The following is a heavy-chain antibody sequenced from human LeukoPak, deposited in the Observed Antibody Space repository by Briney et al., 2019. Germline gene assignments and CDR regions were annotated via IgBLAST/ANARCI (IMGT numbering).Heavy chain of an antibody. Sequence: SETLSLTCTVSGASLNYYYWSWVRQPPGKGLEWIGYIYYSGSTNYSPSLKSRVTILVDTSKNQFSLKLSSVTAADTAVYYCARRAAMGGGPFDYWGQGTLVTVSS. J-gene: IGHJ4*02. CDR2: IYYSGST. D-gene: IGHD5-18*01. CDR3: ARRAAMGGGPFDY. CDR1: GASLNYYY. V-gene: IGHV4-59*08.